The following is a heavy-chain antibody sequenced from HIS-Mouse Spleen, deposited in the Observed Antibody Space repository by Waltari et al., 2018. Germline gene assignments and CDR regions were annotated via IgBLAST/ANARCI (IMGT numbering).Heavy chain of an antibody. V-gene: IGHV4-34*01. Sequence: QVQLQQWGAGLLKPSETLSLTCPVYGGSFSGYYWSWIRRSPGKGLGWIGEINHSGSTNYNPSLKSRVTISVDTSKNQFSLKLSSVTAADTAVYYCARANVWGSYRPPYYYGMDVWGQGTTVTVSS. CDR1: GGSFSGYY. D-gene: IGHD3-16*02. CDR2: INHSGST. J-gene: IGHJ6*02. CDR3: ARANVWGSYRPPYYYGMDV.